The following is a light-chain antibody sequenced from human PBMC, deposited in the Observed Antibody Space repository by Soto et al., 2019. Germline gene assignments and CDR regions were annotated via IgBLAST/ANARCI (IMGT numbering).Light chain of an antibody. J-gene: IGLJ1*01. CDR1: SSDVGGYNY. CDR3: SSYGGSNKRYV. CDR2: EVN. Sequence: QSALTQPPSASGSPGQSVTISCTGTSSDVGGYNYVSWYQQHPGKAPKLLIYEVNNRPSGVPDRFSGSKSGNTASLTVSGLHTEDEADYYCSSYGGSNKRYVFGTGTKLTVL. V-gene: IGLV2-8*01.